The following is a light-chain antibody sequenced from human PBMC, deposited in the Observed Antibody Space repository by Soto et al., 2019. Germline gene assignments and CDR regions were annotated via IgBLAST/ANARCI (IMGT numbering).Light chain of an antibody. CDR1: SSDVGSYNL. CDR3: QSYDSGLSASV. V-gene: IGLV2-23*01. J-gene: IGLJ2*01. CDR2: EGT. Sequence: QSALTQPASVSGSPGQSITISCTGTSSDVGSYNLVSWYQKHPGKAPKLMIYEGTKRPSGVSNRFSGSKSGNTASLTISGLQAEDEADYYCQSYDSGLSASVFGGGTQLTVL.